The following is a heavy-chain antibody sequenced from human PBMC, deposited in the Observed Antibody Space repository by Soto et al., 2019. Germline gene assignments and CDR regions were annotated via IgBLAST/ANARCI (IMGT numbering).Heavy chain of an antibody. CDR3: AKSPRGEMATD. J-gene: IGHJ4*02. CDR2: INTYNGMT. V-gene: IGHV1-18*01. CDR1: GYTFINYH. D-gene: IGHD5-12*01. Sequence: QVQLVQSGGEVKKPGASVTVSCKASGYTFINYHITWVRQAPGQGLEWMAWINTYNGMTDYAQRFQGRVTMTRDTSTCTAYMELRNLGSDYTAVYFCAKSPRGEMATDWGQGTLVTVSS.